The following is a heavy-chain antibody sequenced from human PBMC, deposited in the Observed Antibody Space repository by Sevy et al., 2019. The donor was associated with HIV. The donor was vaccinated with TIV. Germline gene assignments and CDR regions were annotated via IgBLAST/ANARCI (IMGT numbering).Heavy chain of an antibody. CDR3: ARGGYYDSSGYYLTYYFDY. V-gene: IGHV4-59*01. J-gene: IGHJ4*02. CDR2: IYYSGST. CDR1: GGSISSYY. D-gene: IGHD3-22*01. Sequence: SETLSLTCTVSGGSISSYYRSWIRQPPGKGLEWIGYIYYSGSTNYNPSPKSRVTISVDTSKNQFSLKLSSVTAADTAVYYCARGGYYDSSGYYLTYYFDYWGQGTLVTVSS.